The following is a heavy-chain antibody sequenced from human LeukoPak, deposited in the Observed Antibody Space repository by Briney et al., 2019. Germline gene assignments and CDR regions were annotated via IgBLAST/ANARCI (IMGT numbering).Heavy chain of an antibody. Sequence: GGSLRLSCAASGFTFSSYSMNWVRQAPGKGLEWVAIISKDGSMRYYADSVKGRFTVSRDNSNNTLSLQMNSPKSEDTAVYYCAGEKFDIWGQGTMVTVSA. V-gene: IGHV3-30*03. CDR3: AGEKFDI. CDR1: GFTFSSYS. J-gene: IGHJ3*02. CDR2: ISKDGSMR.